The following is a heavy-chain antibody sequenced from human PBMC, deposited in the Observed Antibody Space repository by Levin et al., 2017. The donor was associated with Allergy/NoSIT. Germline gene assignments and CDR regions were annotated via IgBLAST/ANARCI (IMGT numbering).Heavy chain of an antibody. CDR2: ISYSGST. J-gene: IGHJ6*02. V-gene: IGHV4-59*01. CDR1: GGSISSYY. D-gene: IGHD4-11*01. CDR3: ARDRTVTTNKVFYYGMDL. Sequence: RSSETLSLTCTVSGGSISSYYWSWIRQPQGKGLEWIGYISYSGSTNYNPSLKSRVTISVDTSKNQFSLKLTSVTAADTAVYYCARDRTVTTNKVFYYGMDLWGQGTTVTVSS.